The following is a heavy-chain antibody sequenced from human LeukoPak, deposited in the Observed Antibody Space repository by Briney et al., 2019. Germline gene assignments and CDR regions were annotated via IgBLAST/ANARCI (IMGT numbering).Heavy chain of an antibody. V-gene: IGHV1-2*02. J-gene: IGHJ5*02. CDR1: GYTFTGYY. CDR2: INPNSGGT. CDR3: ARDGLRYCSSTSCSKLNWFDP. Sequence: GASVKVSCKASGYTFTGYYTHWVRQAPGQGLEWMGWINPNSGGTNYAQKFQGRVTMTRDTSISTAYMELSRLRSDDTAVYYCARDGLRYCSSTSCSKLNWFDPWGQGTLVTVSS. D-gene: IGHD2-2*01.